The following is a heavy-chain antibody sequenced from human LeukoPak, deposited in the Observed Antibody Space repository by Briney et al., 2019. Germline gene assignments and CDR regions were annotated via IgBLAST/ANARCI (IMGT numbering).Heavy chain of an antibody. V-gene: IGHV4-4*02. CDR3: KSNGAYNLYY. CDR1: GGSITIGNC. D-gene: IGHD1-14*01. J-gene: IGHJ4*02. CDR2: IFLSGTT. Sequence: SPRLSPTCPVAGGSITIGNCWSCIRQPPGKGRESIGEIFLSGTTNYNPSLNSRLTLSADKTKNQFSMKISSVTTTATPMYYCKSNGAYNLYYWGQGTLVTVSS.